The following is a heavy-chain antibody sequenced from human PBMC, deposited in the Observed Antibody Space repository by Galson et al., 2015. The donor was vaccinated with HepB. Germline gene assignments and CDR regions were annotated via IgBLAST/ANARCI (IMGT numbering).Heavy chain of an antibody. CDR1: GYTFNNYG. Sequence: QSGAEVKKPGASVKVSCKASGYTFNNYGINWVRQAPGQGLEWMGWINTYNGNTNYAQKFQGRVTITRDTPASTAYMEVSSLRSEDTAVYYCARDPFDGSGFRNTFDIWGQGTMVTVSS. CDR2: INTYNGNT. CDR3: ARDPFDGSGFRNTFDI. D-gene: IGHD3-10*01. J-gene: IGHJ3*02. V-gene: IGHV1-18*01.